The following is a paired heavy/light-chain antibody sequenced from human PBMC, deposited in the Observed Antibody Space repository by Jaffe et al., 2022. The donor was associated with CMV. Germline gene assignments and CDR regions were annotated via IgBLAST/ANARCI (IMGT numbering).Heavy chain of an antibody. D-gene: IGHD3-16*02. CDR2: IHYSGLT. J-gene: IGHJ1*01. Sequence: QLHLQESGPGLVKPSETLSLTCTVSGGSISISSYHWGWVRQPPGKGLEWIGNIHYSGLTYYSPSLRGRVTISVDTSKNHFSLKLNSVTAADTAVYYCVCVWGDYRPVDQWGQGTLVTVSS. CDR1: GGSISISSYH. CDR3: VCVWGDYRPVDQ. V-gene: IGHV4-39*02.
Light chain of an antibody. J-gene: IGLJ1*01. Sequence: QSALTQPASVSGSPGQSITISCTGTSSDVGGYNSVSWYQQHPGKVPKLMIHDVSSRPSGISNRFSGSKSGNTASLTISGLQAEDEADYYCASYGSSSAPHYVFGTGTKVTVL. CDR3: ASYGSSSAPHYV. V-gene: IGLV2-14*03. CDR2: DVS. CDR1: SSDVGGYNS.